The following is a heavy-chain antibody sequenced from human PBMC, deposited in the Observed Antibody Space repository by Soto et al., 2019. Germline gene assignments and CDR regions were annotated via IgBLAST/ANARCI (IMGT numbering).Heavy chain of an antibody. CDR1: GYTFTSYA. D-gene: IGHD2-2*02. CDR2: INAGNGNT. J-gene: IGHJ5*02. CDR3: ASACGSRTSCYTWWFDP. V-gene: IGHV1-3*01. Sequence: ASVKVSCKASGYTFTSYAMHWVRQPPGQRLEWMGWINAGNGNTKYSQKFQGRVTITRDTSASTAYMELSSLRSEDTPVYYCASACGSRTSCYTWWFDPWGQGTLVTVSS.